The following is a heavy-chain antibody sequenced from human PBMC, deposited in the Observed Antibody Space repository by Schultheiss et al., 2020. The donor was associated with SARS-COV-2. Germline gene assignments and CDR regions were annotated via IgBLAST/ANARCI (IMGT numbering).Heavy chain of an antibody. CDR3: ARDGLRGTVTTIDAFDI. J-gene: IGHJ3*02. Sequence: SETLSLTCAVYGGSFSAYYWTWIRQPPGKGLEWIGEINHSGTTNYNPSLKSRVTISVDTSKNQFSLKLSSVTAADTAVYYCARDGLRGTVTTIDAFDIWGQGTMVTVSS. D-gene: IGHD4-17*01. V-gene: IGHV4-34*09. CDR2: INHSGTT. CDR1: GGSFSAYY.